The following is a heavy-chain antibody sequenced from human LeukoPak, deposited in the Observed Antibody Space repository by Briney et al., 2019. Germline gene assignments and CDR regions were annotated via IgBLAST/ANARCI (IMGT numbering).Heavy chain of an antibody. V-gene: IGHV3-33*01. D-gene: IGHD4-17*01. CDR3: ARGSYGDYVGYYGMDV. Sequence: GRSLRLSCAASGFTFSSYGMHWVRQAPGKGLEWVAVIWYDGSKKYYADSVKGRFTISRDNSKNTLYLQMNSLRAEDTAVYYCARGSYGDYVGYYGMDVWGQGTTVTVSS. CDR1: GFTFSSYG. CDR2: IWYDGSKK. J-gene: IGHJ6*02.